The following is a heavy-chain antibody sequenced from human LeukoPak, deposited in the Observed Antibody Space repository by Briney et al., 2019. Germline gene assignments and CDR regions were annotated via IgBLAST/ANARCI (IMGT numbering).Heavy chain of an antibody. CDR2: ISSSGSTI. CDR3: ARSIWSGYKFDY. Sequence: GGSLGLSCAASGFTFSSYEMNWVRQAPGKGLEWVSYISSSGSTIYYADSVKGRFTISRDNAKNSLYLQMNSLRAEDTAVYYCARSIWSGYKFDYWGQGTLVTVSS. V-gene: IGHV3-48*03. CDR1: GFTFSSYE. J-gene: IGHJ4*02. D-gene: IGHD3-3*01.